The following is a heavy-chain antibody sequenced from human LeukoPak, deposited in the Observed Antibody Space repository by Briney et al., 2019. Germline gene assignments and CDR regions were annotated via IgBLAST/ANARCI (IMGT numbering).Heavy chain of an antibody. CDR3: ARGSRAVGKIRRGNWFDP. CDR2: MNPNSGNT. J-gene: IGHJ5*02. D-gene: IGHD3-10*01. Sequence: GASVKVSCKASGYTFTSYDINWVRQATGQGLEWMGWMNPNSGNTGYAQKFQGRVTMTRNTSISTAYMELSSLRSEDTAVYYCARGSRAVGKIRRGNWFDPWGQETLVTVSS. CDR1: GYTFTSYD. V-gene: IGHV1-8*01.